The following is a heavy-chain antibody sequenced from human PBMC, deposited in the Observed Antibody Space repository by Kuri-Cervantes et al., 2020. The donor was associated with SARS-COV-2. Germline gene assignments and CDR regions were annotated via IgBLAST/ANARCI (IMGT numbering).Heavy chain of an antibody. CDR1: GGTFSSYA. D-gene: IGHD5-18*01. CDR2: INPNSGGT. Sequence: ASVKVSCKASGGTFSSYAISWVRQAPGQGLEWMGWINPNSGGTNYAQKFQGRVTMTRDTSISTAYMELSRLRSDDTAVYYCARGCDTPRFGTAMPLGEYYFDYWGQGTLVTVSS. CDR3: ARGCDTPRFGTAMPLGEYYFDY. J-gene: IGHJ4*02. V-gene: IGHV1-2*02.